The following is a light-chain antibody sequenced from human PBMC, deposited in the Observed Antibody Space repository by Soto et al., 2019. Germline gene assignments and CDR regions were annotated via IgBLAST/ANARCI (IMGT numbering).Light chain of an antibody. CDR2: KDD. CDR3: QSYDSNDQV. V-gene: IGLV6-57*04. Sequence: NFMLTQPHSVSESPGKTVTISWTRSSGSIASDYVQWYQQRPGSAPSTVIYKDDQRPSGVPDRFSGAIDSSSNSASLTISGLQTEDEADYYCQSYDSNDQVFGGGTKLTGL. CDR1: SGSIASDY. J-gene: IGLJ3*02.